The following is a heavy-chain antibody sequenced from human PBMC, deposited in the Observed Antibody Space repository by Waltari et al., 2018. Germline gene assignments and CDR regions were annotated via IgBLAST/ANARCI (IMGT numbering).Heavy chain of an antibody. J-gene: IGHJ5*02. D-gene: IGHD6-6*01. CDR1: GGSISSSRYY. CDR2: IYYSGST. V-gene: IGHV4-39*01. Sequence: QLQLQESGPGLVKPSETLSLTCTVSGGSISSSRYYWGWIRQPPGKGLEWIGIIYYSGSTYYNPSLKSRVTISVDTSKNQFSLKLSSVTAADTAVYYCARGIAARPYDPWGQGTLVTVSS. CDR3: ARGIAARPYDP.